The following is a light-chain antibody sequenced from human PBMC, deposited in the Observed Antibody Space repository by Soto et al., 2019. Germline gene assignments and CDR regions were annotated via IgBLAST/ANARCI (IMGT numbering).Light chain of an antibody. CDR2: ATS. CDR1: QSISSY. CDR3: QQTYNTPYT. J-gene: IGKJ2*01. Sequence: DIQMTQAPSSLSASVGDRVTIACRASQSISSYLNWYHQRPGKAPKVLIYATSTLQSGVPSRFSVSGSGTNFTLTISSLQPEDFATYYCQQTYNTPYTFGQGTKLEIK. V-gene: IGKV1-39*01.